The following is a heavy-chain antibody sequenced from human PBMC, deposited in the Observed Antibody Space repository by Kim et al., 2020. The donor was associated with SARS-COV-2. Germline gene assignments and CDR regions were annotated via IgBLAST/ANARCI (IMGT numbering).Heavy chain of an antibody. D-gene: IGHD3-9*01. V-gene: IGHV4-34*01. Sequence: SETLSLTCAVYGGSFSGYYWSWIRQPPGKGLEWIGEINHSGSTNYNPSLKSRVTISVDTSKNQFSLKLSSVTAADTAVYYCARWDILTGYYQRHQIGDAFDIWGQGTMVTVSS. CDR2: INHSGST. J-gene: IGHJ3*02. CDR3: ARWDILTGYYQRHQIGDAFDI. CDR1: GGSFSGYY.